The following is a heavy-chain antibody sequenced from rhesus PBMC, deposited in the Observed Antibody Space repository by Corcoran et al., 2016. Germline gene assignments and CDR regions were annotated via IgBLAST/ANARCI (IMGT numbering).Heavy chain of an antibody. V-gene: IGHV4-122*02. CDR1: GGSISSGYYY. J-gene: IGHJ4*01. Sequence: QVQLQESGPGLVKPSETLSLTCAVSGGSISSGYYYWSWIRQPPGKGLEWIGYITDSGSTSYNPSLKSRVTISRDTSKNQFSLKLSSVTAADTAVYYCARDNSSGRRYFDYWGQGVLVTVSS. CDR3: ARDNSSGRRYFDY. CDR2: ITDSGST. D-gene: IGHD6-31*01.